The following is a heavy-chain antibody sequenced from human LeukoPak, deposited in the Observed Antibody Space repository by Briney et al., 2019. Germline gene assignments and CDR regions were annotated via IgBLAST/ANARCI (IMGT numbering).Heavy chain of an antibody. CDR3: ARATSQYYYYYMDV. CDR2: IIPIFGTA. J-gene: IGHJ6*03. V-gene: IGHV1-69*06. CDR1: GGTFSSYA. Sequence: GASVKVSCKASGGTFSSYAISWVRQAPGQGLEWMGGIIPIFGTANYAQKFQGRVTITADKSTSTAYMELSSLRSEDTAVYYCARATSQYYYYYMDVWGKGTMVTVSS. D-gene: IGHD1-26*01.